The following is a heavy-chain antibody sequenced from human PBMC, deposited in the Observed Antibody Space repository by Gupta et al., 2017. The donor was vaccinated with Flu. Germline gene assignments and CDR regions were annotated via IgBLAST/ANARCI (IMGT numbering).Heavy chain of an antibody. D-gene: IGHD6-19*01. CDR2: INPNSGGT. J-gene: IGHJ4*02. V-gene: IGHV1-2*04. CDR3: ARGAQVGQWLVPTRYYFDY. Sequence: QVQLVQSGAEVKKPGASVKVSCKASGYTFTGYYMPWVRQAPGQGLEWMGWINPNSGGTNYAQKFQGWVTMTRDTSISTAYMELSRLRSDDTAVYYCARGAQVGQWLVPTRYYFDYWGQGTLVTGSS. CDR1: GYTFTGYY.